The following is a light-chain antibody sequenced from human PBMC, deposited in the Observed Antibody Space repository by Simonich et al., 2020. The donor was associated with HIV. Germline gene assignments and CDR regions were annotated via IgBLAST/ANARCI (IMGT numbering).Light chain of an antibody. CDR1: QGINSW. J-gene: IGKJ2*01. CDR3: QQSYSTLYT. CDR2: AAS. V-gene: IGKV1-12*01. Sequence: DIQMTQSPSSVSASVGDRVTITCRASQGINSWLAWYQQKPGKAPKLLIYAASSLQTGVPSRFSGSGSGTDFTLTINSLQPEDFATYYCQQSYSTLYTFGQGTKLEIK.